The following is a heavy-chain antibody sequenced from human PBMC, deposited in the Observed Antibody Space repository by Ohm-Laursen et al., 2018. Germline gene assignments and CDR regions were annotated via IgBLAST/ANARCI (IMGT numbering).Heavy chain of an antibody. CDR1: AGSITNYY. Sequence: GTLSLTCTVSAGSITNYYWTWVRQPAGKGLEWIGRISSSGSTSYNPSLKSRVTMSVDTSKNQLSLKVNSVTAADTAVYYCARDLGFAAPMDVWGQGTTVTVSS. CDR3: ARDLGFAAPMDV. CDR2: ISSSGST. D-gene: IGHD7-27*01. V-gene: IGHV4-4*07. J-gene: IGHJ6*02.